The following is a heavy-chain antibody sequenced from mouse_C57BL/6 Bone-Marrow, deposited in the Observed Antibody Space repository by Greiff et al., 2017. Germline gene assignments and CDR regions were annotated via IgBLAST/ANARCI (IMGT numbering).Heavy chain of an antibody. CDR3: ARLFITTVVAGAY. CDR2: IDPSDSYT. V-gene: IGHV1-59*01. Sequence: VQLQQSGAELVRPGTSVKLSCKASGYTFTSYWMHWVKQRPGQGLEWIGVIDPSDSYTNYNQKFKGKATLTVDTSSSTAYMQLSSLTSEDSAVYYCARLFITTVVAGAYWGQGTLVTVSA. CDR1: GYTFTSYW. D-gene: IGHD1-1*01. J-gene: IGHJ3*01.